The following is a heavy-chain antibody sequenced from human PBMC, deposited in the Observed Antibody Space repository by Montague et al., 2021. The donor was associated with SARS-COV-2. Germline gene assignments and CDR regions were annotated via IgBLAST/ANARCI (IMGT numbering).Heavy chain of an antibody. D-gene: IGHD2-8*01. CDR3: ATNKYCTLHDCLHGRHYFDP. CDR1: GFDFFNFD. CDR2: ISSSGATI. Sequence: SLRLSCAASGFDFFNFDMAWVRQAPGRGLEWISDISSSGATILYADSLKGRFTISRDNIQKSLYLQMNSLRAEDTAVYYCATNKYCTLHDCLHGRHYFDPWGQGTLVPVSS. V-gene: IGHV3-48*03. J-gene: IGHJ4*02.